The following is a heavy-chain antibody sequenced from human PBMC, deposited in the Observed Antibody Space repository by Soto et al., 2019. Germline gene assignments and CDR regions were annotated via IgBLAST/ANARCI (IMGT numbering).Heavy chain of an antibody. CDR1: GFTFRNYA. CDR3: ARIRSTSSTTY. J-gene: IGHJ4*02. Sequence: EVQLLESGGGLVQPGGSLRLSCAASGFTFRNYAFNWVRQAPGKGLEWVSAISGDGATTFYADSVRGRFTFTRDNSKNTLYLQINSLRAEDTAVYYCARIRSTSSTTYWGQGTLVTVSS. D-gene: IGHD6-6*01. CDR2: ISGDGATT. V-gene: IGHV3-23*01.